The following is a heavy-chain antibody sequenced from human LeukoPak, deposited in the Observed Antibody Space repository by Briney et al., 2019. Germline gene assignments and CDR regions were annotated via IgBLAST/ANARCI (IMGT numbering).Heavy chain of an antibody. CDR2: IYSDSST. Sequence: PGGSLRLSCAASGFTVSSKYMCWVRQAPGKGLEWVSVIYSDSSTYYADSVKGRFTISRDNAKNSLYLQMNSLRAEDTAVYYCAREHDYGALSWGQGTLVTVSS. D-gene: IGHD4-17*01. J-gene: IGHJ4*02. V-gene: IGHV3-66*01. CDR1: GFTVSSKY. CDR3: AREHDYGALS.